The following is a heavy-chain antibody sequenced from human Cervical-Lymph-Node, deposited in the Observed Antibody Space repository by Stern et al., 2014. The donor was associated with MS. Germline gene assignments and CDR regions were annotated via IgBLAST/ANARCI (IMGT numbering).Heavy chain of an antibody. D-gene: IGHD3-10*02. V-gene: IGHV4-31*03. CDR3: ARDASLFGDHDY. Sequence: QLQLQESGPRLVKPSQTLSLTCTVSGASVNAGGYYWNWPRQYPGRGLEGLGYIYSGGTTNYNPSLKSRISISVDTSKNQFSLYLTSVTDADTAVYYCARDASLFGDHDYWGQGTLVVVSS. CDR2: IYSGGTT. CDR1: GASVNAGGYY. J-gene: IGHJ4*02.